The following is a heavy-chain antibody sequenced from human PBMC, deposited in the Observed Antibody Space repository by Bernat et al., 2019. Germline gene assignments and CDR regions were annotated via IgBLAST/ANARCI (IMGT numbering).Heavy chain of an antibody. V-gene: IGHV4-31*03. J-gene: IGHJ6*02. CDR1: GSSISSGGYY. CDR3: ARGSSGYYGMDV. CDR2: IYYSGCT. Sequence: QVQLQESGPGLVKPSQILSLTCTFSGSSISSGGYYWSWIRQHPGKGLEGIGYIYYSGCTYYNPSLRIRVTISVATSKHQFSLKRSSVTAADTAVYYCARGSSGYYGMDVWGQGTTVTVSS. D-gene: IGHD1-26*01.